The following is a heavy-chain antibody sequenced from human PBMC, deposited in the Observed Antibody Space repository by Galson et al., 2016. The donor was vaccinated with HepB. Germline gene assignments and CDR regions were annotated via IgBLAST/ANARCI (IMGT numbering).Heavy chain of an antibody. V-gene: IGHV1-18*04. CDR3: ARDALYYVDGRGPSNAGPPIYYYGMDV. CDR2: INGGNGDT. CDR1: GYTFSSYA. D-gene: IGHD3-10*02. J-gene: IGHJ6*02. Sequence: SVKVSCKASGYTFSSYAISWARQAPGQGLEWMGWINGGNGDTMYIEKFQGRVTLTTDPSTNTASMEVRSLRSDDTAVYYCARDALYYVDGRGPSNAGPPIYYYGMDVWGQGTTVLVS.